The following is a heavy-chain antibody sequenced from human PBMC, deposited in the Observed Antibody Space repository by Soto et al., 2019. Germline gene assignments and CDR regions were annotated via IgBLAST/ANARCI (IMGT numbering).Heavy chain of an antibody. D-gene: IGHD6-6*01. Sequence: GASVKVSCKASGYTFTSYGFSWVRQAPGQGLEWMRWINAYNGNTNYAQKLQGRITMTTDTSTSTAYMELRSLRSDDTAVYYCVLSGDSSSGWFDPWGQGTLVTVSS. CDR3: VLSGDSSSGWFDP. CDR2: INAYNGNT. J-gene: IGHJ5*02. CDR1: GYTFTSYG. V-gene: IGHV1-18*01.